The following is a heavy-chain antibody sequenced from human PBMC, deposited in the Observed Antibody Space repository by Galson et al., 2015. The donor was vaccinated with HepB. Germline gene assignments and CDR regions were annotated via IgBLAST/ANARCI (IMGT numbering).Heavy chain of an antibody. V-gene: IGHV3-23*01. D-gene: IGHD3-10*01. CDR2: VSGSGVGT. CDR1: GFTFSTYA. Sequence: SLRLSCAASGFTFSTYAMSWVRQAPGKGLEWVSSVSGSGVGTYYADSVKGRFTTSRDNPKNTLYLQMNSLRAEDTAVYYCVKVEIIRGVPYWGQGTLVTVSS. J-gene: IGHJ4*02. CDR3: VKVEIIRGVPY.